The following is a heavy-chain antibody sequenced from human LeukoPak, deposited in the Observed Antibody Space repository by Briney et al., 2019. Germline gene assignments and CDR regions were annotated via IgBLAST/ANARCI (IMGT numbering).Heavy chain of an antibody. CDR1: GFTFSSYG. D-gene: IGHD5-18*01. V-gene: IGHV3-30*18. Sequence: GGSLRLSCAASGFTFSSYGMHWVRQAPGKGLEWVAVISYDGSNKYYADSVKGRFTISRDNSKNTLYLQMNSLRAEDTAVYYCAKDINLPGYGYWGQGTLVTVSS. CDR2: ISYDGSNK. J-gene: IGHJ4*02. CDR3: AKDINLPGYGY.